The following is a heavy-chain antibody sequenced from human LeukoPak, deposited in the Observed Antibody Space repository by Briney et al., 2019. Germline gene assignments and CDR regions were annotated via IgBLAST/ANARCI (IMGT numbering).Heavy chain of an antibody. CDR2: INPNSGGT. CDR3: ARDRSWAIFGVVIMYSFDY. D-gene: IGHD3-3*01. V-gene: IGHV1-2*02. CDR1: GYTFTGYY. Sequence: GASVKVSCKASGYTFTGYYMRWVRQAPGQGLEWMGWINPNSGGTNYAHKFQGRVTMTRDTAISTSYMELSRLRSDATAVYYCARDRSWAIFGVVIMYSFDYWGQGTLVTVSS. J-gene: IGHJ4*02.